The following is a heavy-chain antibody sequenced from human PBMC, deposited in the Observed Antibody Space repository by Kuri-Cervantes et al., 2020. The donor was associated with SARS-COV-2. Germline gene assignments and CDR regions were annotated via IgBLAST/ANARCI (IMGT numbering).Heavy chain of an antibody. CDR2: IYHSGST. J-gene: IGHJ4*02. D-gene: IGHD7-27*01. Sequence: SETLSLTCTVSGYSISSGYYWGWIRQPPGKGLEWIGSIYHSGSTYYNLSLKSRVTISVDTSKDQFSLKPSSVTAADTAVYYCVRHEAGEMVYWGQGTLVTVSS. CDR3: VRHEAGEMVY. CDR1: GYSISSGYY. V-gene: IGHV4-38-2*02.